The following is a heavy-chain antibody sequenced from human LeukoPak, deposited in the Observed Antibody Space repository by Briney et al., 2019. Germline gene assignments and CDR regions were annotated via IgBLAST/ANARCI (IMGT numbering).Heavy chain of an antibody. CDR2: IRSSGSTI. D-gene: IGHD3-22*01. V-gene: IGHV3-48*03. CDR1: GFTFSSYE. Sequence: GGSLRPSCAASGFTFSSYEMNWVRQAPGEWLEWVSYIRSSGSTIYYADSVKGRFTISRDNAKNSLYLQMNSLRAEDTAVYYCARDGPYYDSSGYYYTELDYWGQGTLVTVSS. J-gene: IGHJ4*02. CDR3: ARDGPYYDSSGYYYTELDY.